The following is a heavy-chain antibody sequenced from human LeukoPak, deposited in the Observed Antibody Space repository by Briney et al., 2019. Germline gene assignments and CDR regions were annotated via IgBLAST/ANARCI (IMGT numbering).Heavy chain of an antibody. CDR3: ARVGVGATFDY. V-gene: IGHV3-74*01. Sequence: GGSLRLSCAASGFTFSSYSMNWVRQAPGKGLAWVSRINTDGSTTTYADTVKGRFTISRDNAKNTLYLQMDSLRVDDTAVYYCARVGVGATFDYWGQGTLVTVSS. D-gene: IGHD1-26*01. CDR1: GFTFSSYS. CDR2: INTDGSTT. J-gene: IGHJ4*02.